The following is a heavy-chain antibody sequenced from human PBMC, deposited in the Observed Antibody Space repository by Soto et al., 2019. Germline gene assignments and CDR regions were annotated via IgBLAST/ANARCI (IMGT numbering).Heavy chain of an antibody. Sequence: SVKVSCKGSGGTFSSYAISWVRQAPGQGLEWMGGIIPIFDTANYAQKFQGRVPITAAESTSTAYMELTSLRSEDTAVYYCARVSDIVVVIAHIIYYYYGMDVWGQGTTVTVS. CDR3: ARVSDIVVVIAHIIYYYYGMDV. CDR2: IIPIFDTA. D-gene: IGHD2-2*01. CDR1: GGTFSSYA. V-gene: IGHV1-69*13. J-gene: IGHJ6*02.